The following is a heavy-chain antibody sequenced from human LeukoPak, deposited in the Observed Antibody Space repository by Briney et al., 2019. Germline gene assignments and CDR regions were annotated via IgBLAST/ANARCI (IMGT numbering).Heavy chain of an antibody. CDR3: ARGVVRFLEWLSRRVPWFAP. CDR1: GGSFSGYY. V-gene: IGHV4-34*01. CDR2: INHSGST. Sequence: SETLSLTCAVYGGSFSGYYWSWLRQPPGKGPEWFGEINHSGSTHYNPSLKSRVTISVVTSKNQCSRKLSSVTAADTAVYFCARGVVRFLEWLSRRVPWFAPWGEGTLVTVSS. D-gene: IGHD3-3*01. J-gene: IGHJ5*02.